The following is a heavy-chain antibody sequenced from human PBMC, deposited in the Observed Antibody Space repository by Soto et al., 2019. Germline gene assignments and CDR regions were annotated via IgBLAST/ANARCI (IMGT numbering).Heavy chain of an antibody. V-gene: IGHV3-30-3*01. J-gene: IGHJ6*02. D-gene: IGHD6-13*01. CDR1: GFTFSSYA. CDR3: ATVGAADYGMDV. CDR2: ISYDGSNK. Sequence: QVQLVESGGGVVQPGRSLRLSCAASGFTFSSYAMHWVRQALGKGLEWVAVISYDGSNKYYADSVKGRFTISRDNSKNTLYLQMNSLRAEDTAVYYCATVGAADYGMDVWGQGTTVTVSS.